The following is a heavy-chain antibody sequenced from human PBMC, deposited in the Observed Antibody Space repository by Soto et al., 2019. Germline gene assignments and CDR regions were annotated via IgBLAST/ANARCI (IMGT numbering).Heavy chain of an antibody. D-gene: IGHD6-13*01. Sequence: ASVKVSCKASGGTFSSYAISWVRQAPGQGLEWMGRIIPILGIANYAQKFQGRVTITADKSTSTAYMELSSLRSEDTAVYYCARDPPHNGQQLVDDYWGQGTLVTVSS. J-gene: IGHJ4*02. CDR3: ARDPPHNGQQLVDDY. CDR1: GGTFSSYA. V-gene: IGHV1-69*04. CDR2: IIPILGIA.